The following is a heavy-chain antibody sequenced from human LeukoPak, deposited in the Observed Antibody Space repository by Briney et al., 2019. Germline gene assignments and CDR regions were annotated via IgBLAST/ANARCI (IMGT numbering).Heavy chain of an antibody. D-gene: IGHD6-19*01. J-gene: IGHJ3*02. V-gene: IGHV1-18*01. CDR3: AISLAVAVPTDAFDI. Sequence: VKVSCKASGYTFTSYGISWVRQAPGQGLEWMGWISAYNGNTNYAQKLQGRVTMTTDTSTSTAYMELRSLRSDDTAVYYCAISLAVAVPTDAFDIWGQGTMVTVSS. CDR1: GYTFTSYG. CDR2: ISAYNGNT.